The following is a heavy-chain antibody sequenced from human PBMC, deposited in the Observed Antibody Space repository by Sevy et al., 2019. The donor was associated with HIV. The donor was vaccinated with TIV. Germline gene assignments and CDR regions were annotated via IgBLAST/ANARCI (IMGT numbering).Heavy chain of an antibody. Sequence: EGSLRLSCAASGFSFSTYWMTWVHQAPGKALEWVATMNQDGTERDYVDSVKGRFTISRDNTKTSLFLQMNSLSAEDTGVYYCVREAFGGFSYSLDCWGQGTLVTVSS. CDR3: VREAFGGFSYSLDC. V-gene: IGHV3-7*01. D-gene: IGHD3-10*01. J-gene: IGHJ4*02. CDR1: GFSFSTYW. CDR2: MNQDGTER.